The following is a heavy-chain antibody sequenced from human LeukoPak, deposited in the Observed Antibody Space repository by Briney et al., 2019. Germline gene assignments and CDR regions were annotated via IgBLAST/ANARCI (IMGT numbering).Heavy chain of an antibody. J-gene: IGHJ3*02. Sequence: TTGGSLRLSCAASGFTFSSYSMNWVRQAPGKGLEWASSISSSSSYIYYADSVKGRFTISRDNAKNSLYLQMNSLRAEDTAVYYCARTIAAAGIVAFDIWGQGTMVTVSS. CDR2: ISSSSSYI. D-gene: IGHD6-13*01. CDR1: GFTFSSYS. V-gene: IGHV3-21*01. CDR3: ARTIAAAGIVAFDI.